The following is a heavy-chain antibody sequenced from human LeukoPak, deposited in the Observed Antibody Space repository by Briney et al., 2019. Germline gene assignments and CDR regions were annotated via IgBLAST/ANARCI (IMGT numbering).Heavy chain of an antibody. Sequence: ASVKVSCKASGYTFTSYAIHWVRQAPGQRLEWMGWINAGNGNTKYSEKFQGRVTILRDTSASTAYMELSSPRSEDTAVYYCARSTLGMATMAYWGQGTLVTVSS. CDR1: GYTFTSYA. CDR2: INAGNGNT. V-gene: IGHV1-3*01. D-gene: IGHD5-24*01. CDR3: ARSTLGMATMAY. J-gene: IGHJ4*02.